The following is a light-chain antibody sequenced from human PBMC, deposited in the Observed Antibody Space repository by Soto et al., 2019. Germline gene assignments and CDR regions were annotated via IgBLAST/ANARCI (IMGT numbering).Light chain of an antibody. Sequence: DIQMTQSPSSLSASVGDRVTITCRASQSISSYLNWYQQKPGKAPKLLIYAASSLQSGVPSRFSGSGSGTDFTLTISSLRPEDFATYYCQQSYSTLSYTFGQGTKLAIK. CDR2: AAS. CDR1: QSISSY. CDR3: QQSYSTLSYT. J-gene: IGKJ2*01. V-gene: IGKV1-39*01.